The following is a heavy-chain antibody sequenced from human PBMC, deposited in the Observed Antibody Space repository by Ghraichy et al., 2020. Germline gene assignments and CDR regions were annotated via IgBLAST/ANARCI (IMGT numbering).Heavy chain of an antibody. J-gene: IGHJ4*02. CDR3: VRDDVVGDDWYGPDY. Sequence: GSLRLSCAASGFTFPNYWMTWVRQAPGKGLEWVATIKQDGSGKYYVGSVRGRFTISKDNAKSSLFLQMTSLSAEDTAVYFCVRDDVVGDDWYGPDYWGQGTLVTFSS. CDR2: IKQDGSGK. CDR1: GFTFPNYW. D-gene: IGHD2-15*01. V-gene: IGHV3-7*01.